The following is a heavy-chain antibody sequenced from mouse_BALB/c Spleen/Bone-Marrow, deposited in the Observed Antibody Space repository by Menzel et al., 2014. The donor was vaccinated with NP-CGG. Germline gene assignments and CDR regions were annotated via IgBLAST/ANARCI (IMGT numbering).Heavy chain of an antibody. CDR3: ARTYYGSSSNYWYFDV. CDR2: IHYSGST. CDR1: GYSITSGYS. Sequence: EVKLVESGPDLVKPSQSLSLTCTVTGYSITSGYSWHWIRQFPGNKLEWMGYIHYSGSTNYNPSLKSRISITRDTSKNQFFLQLNSVATEDTATYYCARTYYGSSSNYWYFDVWGAGTTVTVSS. D-gene: IGHD1-1*01. V-gene: IGHV3-1*02. J-gene: IGHJ1*01.